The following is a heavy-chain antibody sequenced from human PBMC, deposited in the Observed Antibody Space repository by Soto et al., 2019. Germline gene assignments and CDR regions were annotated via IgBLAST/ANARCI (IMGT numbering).Heavy chain of an antibody. D-gene: IGHD4-17*01. CDR1: GFTFNSYG. CDR3: AKGGPYGDYLSDYFDY. Sequence: QVQLVESGGGVVQPGRSLRLSCAASGFTFNSYGMHWVRPAPGKGLEWVTVISYDGSNKYYEDSVKGRCTISRDNSKNTLYLQMNSLRAEDTAVYYCAKGGPYGDYLSDYFDYWGQGTLVTVYS. V-gene: IGHV3-30*18. CDR2: ISYDGSNK. J-gene: IGHJ4*02.